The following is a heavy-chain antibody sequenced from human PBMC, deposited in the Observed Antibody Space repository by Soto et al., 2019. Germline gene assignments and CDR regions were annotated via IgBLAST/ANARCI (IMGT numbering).Heavy chain of an antibody. V-gene: IGHV4-31*03. CDR3: ARDRVVRTGPIPTYYFDY. D-gene: IGHD2-15*01. J-gene: IGHJ4*02. CDR2: IYYSGST. Sequence: KPAETLSLTCTVSGGSISSGGYYWSWIRQHPGKGLEWIGYIYYSGSTYYNPSLKSRVTISVDTSKNQFSLKLSSVTAADTAVYYCARDRVVRTGPIPTYYFDYWGQGTLVTVSS. CDR1: GGSISSGGYY.